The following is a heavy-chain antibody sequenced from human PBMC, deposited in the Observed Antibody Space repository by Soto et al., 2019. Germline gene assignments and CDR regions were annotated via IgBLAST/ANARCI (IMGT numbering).Heavy chain of an antibody. V-gene: IGHV1-69*13. D-gene: IGHD5-12*01. Sequence: SVKVSCKASGGTFSSYAISWVRQAPGQGLEWMGGIIPIFGTANYAQKFQGRVTITADESTSTAYMELSSLRSEDTAVYYCARVTTGKTSGYVPSFDYWGQGTLVTVSS. J-gene: IGHJ4*02. CDR2: IIPIFGTA. CDR1: GGTFSSYA. CDR3: ARVTTGKTSGYVPSFDY.